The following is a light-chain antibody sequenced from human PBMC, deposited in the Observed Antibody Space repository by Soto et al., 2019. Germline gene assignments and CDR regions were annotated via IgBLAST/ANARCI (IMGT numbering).Light chain of an antibody. CDR1: SSNIGSNY. CDR2: RNN. J-gene: IGLJ2*01. V-gene: IGLV1-47*01. Sequence: QSVLTQPPSSSGTPGQRVTISCSGSSSNIGSNYVYWYQQLPGTAPKLLIYRNNQRPSGVPDRFSGSKSGTSSSLAISGLRSEDAADYYCEAWDDSLSGHVVFGGGTKLTVL. CDR3: EAWDDSLSGHVV.